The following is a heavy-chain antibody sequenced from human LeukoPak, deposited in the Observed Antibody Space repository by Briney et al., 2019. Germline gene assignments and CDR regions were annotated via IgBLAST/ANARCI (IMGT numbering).Heavy chain of an antibody. J-gene: IGHJ4*02. D-gene: IGHD1/OR15-1a*01. CDR1: GGSISSHH. CDR3: ARDPWDTNWYNFTF. V-gene: IGHV4-59*11. Sequence: SETLSLTCSVSGGSISSHHWNWIRQPPGKGLEYVANIHGSGSTNYNPSLQSRVTISLDTSKNQFSLNLRSVTAADTAVYYCARDPWDTNWYNFTFWGKEPLVTVS. CDR2: IHGSGST.